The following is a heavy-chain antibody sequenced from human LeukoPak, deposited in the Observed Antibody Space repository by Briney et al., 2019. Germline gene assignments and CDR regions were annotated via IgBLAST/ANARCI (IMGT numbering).Heavy chain of an antibody. CDR3: GREPPQTFTWVGGFFDW. J-gene: IGHJ4*02. D-gene: IGHD3-16*01. CDR2: ISAYNGNT. V-gene: IGHV1-18*01. CDR1: GYTFTSYG. Sequence: ASVKVSCKASGYTFTSYGISWVRQAPGQGLEWMGWISAYNGNTNYAQKLQGRVTMTTDTSTSTAYMELRSLRSDDTAVYYCGREPPQTFTWVGGFFDWGGQEPLATVS.